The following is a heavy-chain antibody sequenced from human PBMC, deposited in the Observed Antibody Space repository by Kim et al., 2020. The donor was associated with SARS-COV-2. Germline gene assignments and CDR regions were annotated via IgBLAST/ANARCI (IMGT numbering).Heavy chain of an antibody. CDR1: GYTFRNYY. Sequence: ASVKVSCKASGYTFRNYYVHWVRQAPGQGLEWVGIINASGGSTKYGQKFKGRVALTRDTSTTTIYMDINSLTLDDTAIYFCARAQEVGGSYYYYGLDVWGQGTAVTVS. CDR3: ARAQEVGGSYYYYGLDV. J-gene: IGHJ6*02. D-gene: IGHD1-26*01. V-gene: IGHV1-46*01. CDR2: INASGGST.